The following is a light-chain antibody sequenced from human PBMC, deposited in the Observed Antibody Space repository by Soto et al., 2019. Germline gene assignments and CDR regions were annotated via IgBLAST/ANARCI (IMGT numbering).Light chain of an antibody. Sequence: DIQMTQSPPTLSASVGDRVTITCRASQSIRHYLAWYQQMPGKAPKLLIYGASTLQSGVPSRFSGSGSGTEFPLTISSLQPDDFGTYFCQHHNSYSQTFGQGTRLEI. J-gene: IGKJ1*01. CDR1: QSIRHY. V-gene: IGKV1-5*01. CDR3: QHHNSYSQT. CDR2: GAS.